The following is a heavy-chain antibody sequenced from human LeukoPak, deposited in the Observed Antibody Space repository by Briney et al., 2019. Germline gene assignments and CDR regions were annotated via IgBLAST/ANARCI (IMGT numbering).Heavy chain of an antibody. J-gene: IGHJ4*02. V-gene: IGHV4-39*07. CDR2: IYYTGST. CDR3: ARGPRRIQLRIGGYFDY. Sequence: SETLSLTCTVSGGSISSNIYYWGWIRQPPGKGLEWIGSIYYTGSTNYNPSLESRVTISVDTSKNQFSLKLSSVTAADTAVYYCARGPRRIQLRIGGYFDYWGQGTLVTVSS. CDR1: GGSISSNIYY. D-gene: IGHD5-18*01.